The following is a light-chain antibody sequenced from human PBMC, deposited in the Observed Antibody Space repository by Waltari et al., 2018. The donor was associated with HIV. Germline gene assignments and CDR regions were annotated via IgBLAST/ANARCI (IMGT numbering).Light chain of an antibody. CDR3: QHYNFWPYA. Sequence: DIQMTQSPSTLSASVGDRVTITCRASQHISSWVAWFQKKPGKAPKTLIDKASELESGVPSRFSGSGSGTEFTLPINDLHPDDFATYFCQHYNFWPYAFGQGTKVEI. CDR1: QHISSW. J-gene: IGKJ1*01. V-gene: IGKV1-5*03. CDR2: KAS.